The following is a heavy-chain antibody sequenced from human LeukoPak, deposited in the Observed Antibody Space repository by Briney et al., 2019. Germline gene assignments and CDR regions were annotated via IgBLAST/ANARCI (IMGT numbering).Heavy chain of an antibody. V-gene: IGHV4-4*02. CDR1: GGSIISSNW. CDR3: AKNYQLLSY. D-gene: IGHD2-2*01. J-gene: IGHJ4*02. Sequence: SETLSLTCAVSGGSIISSNWWTWFRQPPEKGLEWIGEIYHAGSTNYNPSLKSRVTISVDTSKNQFSLKLSSVTAADTAVYYCAKNYQLLSYWGQGTLVTVSS. CDR2: IYHAGST.